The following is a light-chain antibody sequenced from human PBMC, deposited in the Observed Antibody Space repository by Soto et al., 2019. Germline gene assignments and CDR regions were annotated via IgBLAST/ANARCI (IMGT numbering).Light chain of an antibody. CDR2: DAS. J-gene: IGKJ3*01. CDR3: QQRSSWPTGPFT. CDR1: QSVSSY. Sequence: EIVLTQSPATLSLSPGERATLSCRASQSVSSYLAWYQQKPGQAPRLLIYDASNRATGIQASFSGSGSGTDFTLSISSLEPEDFAVYYCQQRSSWPTGPFTFGPGTKVDIK. V-gene: IGKV3-11*01.